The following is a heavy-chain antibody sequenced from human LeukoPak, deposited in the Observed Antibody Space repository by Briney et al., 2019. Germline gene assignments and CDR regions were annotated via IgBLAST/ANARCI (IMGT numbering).Heavy chain of an antibody. V-gene: IGHV3-23*01. J-gene: IGHJ4*02. CDR1: GFTFSTYA. CDR2: ISTSGGGT. Sequence: PGGSLRLSCAASGFTFSTYAMSWVRQPPGKGLEWVSSISTSGGGTYYADSVKGRFTISRDNSKNTLHLQMNSLRAEDTAVYFCAKYSYDGSAYFDSWGQGTLVTVSS. D-gene: IGHD3-22*01. CDR3: AKYSYDGSAYFDS.